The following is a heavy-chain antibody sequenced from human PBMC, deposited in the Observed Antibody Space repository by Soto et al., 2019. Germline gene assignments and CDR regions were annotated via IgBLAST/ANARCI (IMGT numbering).Heavy chain of an antibody. CDR3: ARDPGAAAGRYYYYGMDV. CDR1: GFTFSSYG. D-gene: IGHD6-13*01. Sequence: QVQLVESGGGVVQPGRSLRLSCAASGFTFSSYGMHWVRQAPGKGLEWVAVIWYDGSNKYYADSVKGRFNISRDNSKNTLYLQMNSLRAEDTAVYYCARDPGAAAGRYYYYGMDVWGQGTTVTVSS. J-gene: IGHJ6*02. V-gene: IGHV3-33*01. CDR2: IWYDGSNK.